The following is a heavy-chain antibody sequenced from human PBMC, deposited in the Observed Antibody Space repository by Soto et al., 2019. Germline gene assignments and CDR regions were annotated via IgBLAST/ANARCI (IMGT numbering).Heavy chain of an antibody. J-gene: IGHJ6*02. CDR2: MSFDGSNK. CDR1: GFTFRSYG. D-gene: IGHD1-1*01. Sequence: QVQLVESGGGVVQPGRSLRLSCAASGFTFRSYGMHWVRQAPGKGLEWVALMSFDGSNKYYADSVRGRFTISSDNSKSTLHLQRDSLRPEDTAVYYCAKEFGWELQLSHPYYNSGMDVWGQGTTVTVSS. V-gene: IGHV3-30*18. CDR3: AKEFGWELQLSHPYYNSGMDV.